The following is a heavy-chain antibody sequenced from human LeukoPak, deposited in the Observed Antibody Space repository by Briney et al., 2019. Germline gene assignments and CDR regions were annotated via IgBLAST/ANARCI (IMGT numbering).Heavy chain of an antibody. CDR2: INPSGGST. V-gene: IGHV1-46*01. Sequence: ASVKVSCKAPGYTFTSYYMHWVRQAPGQGLEWMGIINPSGGSTSYAQKFQGRVTMTRDTSTSTVYMELSSLRSEDTAVYYCAREEYSLIVATIPRFDPWGQGTLVTVSS. D-gene: IGHD5-12*01. J-gene: IGHJ5*02. CDR3: AREEYSLIVATIPRFDP. CDR1: GYTFTSYY.